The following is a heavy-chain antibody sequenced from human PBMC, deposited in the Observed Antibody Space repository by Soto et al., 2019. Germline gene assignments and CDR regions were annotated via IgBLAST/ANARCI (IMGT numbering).Heavy chain of an antibody. CDR3: ARGVGLRYFDWLSYCFDY. J-gene: IGHJ4*02. CDR2: ISAYNGNT. Sequence: QVQLVQSGAEVKKPGASVKVSCKASGYTFTSYGISWVRQAPGQGLEWMGWISAYNGNTNYAQKLQGRVTMTTDTSTSTACMELRSLRSDDTAVYYCARGVGLRYFDWLSYCFDYWGQGTLVTVSS. D-gene: IGHD3-9*01. V-gene: IGHV1-18*01. CDR1: GYTFTSYG.